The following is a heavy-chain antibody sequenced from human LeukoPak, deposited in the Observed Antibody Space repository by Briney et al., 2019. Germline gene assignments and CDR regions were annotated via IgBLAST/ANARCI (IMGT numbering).Heavy chain of an antibody. V-gene: IGHV4-34*01. J-gene: IGHJ5*02. CDR1: YGALSGYY. D-gene: IGHD5-24*01. CDR3: ARGGGQRRSWLDL. Sequence: SETLSRTGAGHYGALSGYYWTWIRQSPGQGLEWIGEIHHSGASNYNASLKSRVAISLDTSKNQCSLQLTSMTSADTAVYFCARGGGQRRSWLDLWGQGTLVSVTS. CDR2: IHHSGAS.